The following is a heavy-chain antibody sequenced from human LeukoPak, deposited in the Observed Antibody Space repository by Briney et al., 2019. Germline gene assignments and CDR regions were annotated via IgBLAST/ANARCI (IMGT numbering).Heavy chain of an antibody. CDR2: INPSGGST. V-gene: IGHV1-46*01. CDR3: ASTPGRQDYYYYMDV. Sequence: ASVKVSCKASGYTFTSYYMHWVRQAPGQRLEWMGIINPSGGSTSYAQKFQGRVTMTRDTSTSTVYMELSSLRSEDTAVYYCASTPGRQDYYYYMDVWGKGTTVTVSS. CDR1: GYTFTSYY. J-gene: IGHJ6*03. D-gene: IGHD2-15*01.